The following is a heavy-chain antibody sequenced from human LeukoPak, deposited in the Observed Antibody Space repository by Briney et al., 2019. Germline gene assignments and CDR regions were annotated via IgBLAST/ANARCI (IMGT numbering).Heavy chain of an antibody. V-gene: IGHV3-23*01. Sequence: GGSLRLSCVASGFTFSSYAMNWVRQAPGKGLEWVSSIRGSDGTTYYAGSVKGRFTISRDDSKNTLYLQMNSLRAEDTAVYYCARVHWHISGYREDFDYWGQGTLVTVSS. J-gene: IGHJ4*02. CDR1: GFTFSSYA. CDR3: ARVHWHISGYREDFDY. D-gene: IGHD5-12*01. CDR2: IRGSDGTT.